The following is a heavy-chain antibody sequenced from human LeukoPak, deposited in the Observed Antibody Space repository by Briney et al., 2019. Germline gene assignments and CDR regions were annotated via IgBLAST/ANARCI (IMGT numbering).Heavy chain of an antibody. D-gene: IGHD4-17*01. CDR3: ARDPSTVTYVHNWFDP. J-gene: IGHJ5*02. Sequence: PSETLSLTCTVSGGSISSSSYYWGWIRQPPGKGLEWIGSIYYSGSTYYNPSLKSRVTISVDTSKNQFSLKLSSVTAAGTAVYYCARDPSTVTYVHNWFDPWGQGTLVTVSS. V-gene: IGHV4-39*07. CDR2: IYYSGST. CDR1: GGSISSSSYY.